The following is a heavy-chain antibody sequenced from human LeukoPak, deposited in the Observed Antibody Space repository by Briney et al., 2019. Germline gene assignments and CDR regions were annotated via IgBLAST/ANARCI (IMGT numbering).Heavy chain of an antibody. V-gene: IGHV3-53*01. CDR2: IYSSGDT. Sequence: GGSLRLSCAASGFNVSSNYMSWVRQAPGKGLEWVSVIYSSGDTYYTDSVKGRFTISRDNSKNMLYLQMNGLRAEDTAVYYCARVIYGSGTYYKGWFDPWGQGTLVTVSS. D-gene: IGHD3-10*01. CDR1: GFNVSSNY. J-gene: IGHJ5*02. CDR3: ARVIYGSGTYYKGWFDP.